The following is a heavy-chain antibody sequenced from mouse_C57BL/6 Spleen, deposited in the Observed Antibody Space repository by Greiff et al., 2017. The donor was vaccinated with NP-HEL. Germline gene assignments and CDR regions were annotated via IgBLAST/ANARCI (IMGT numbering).Heavy chain of an antibody. Sequence: DVMLVESGGGLVKPGGSLKLSCAASGFTFSDYGMHWVRQAPEKGLEWVAYISSGSSTIYYADTVKGRFTISRDNAKNTLFLQMTSLRSEDTAMYYCARLYGYYFDYWGQGTTLTVSS. J-gene: IGHJ2*01. D-gene: IGHD1-1*01. CDR3: ARLYGYYFDY. CDR1: GFTFSDYG. CDR2: ISSGSSTI. V-gene: IGHV5-17*01.